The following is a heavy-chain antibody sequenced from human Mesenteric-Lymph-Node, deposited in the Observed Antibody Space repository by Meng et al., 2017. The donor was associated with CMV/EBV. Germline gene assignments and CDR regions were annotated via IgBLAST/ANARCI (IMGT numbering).Heavy chain of an antibody. V-gene: IGHV1-18*01. Sequence: ASVKVSCKASGYTFTSYGISWVRQAPGQGLEWMGWISAYNGNTNYAQKLQGRVTMTTDTSTSTAYMELRSLRSDDTAVYYCARSSSEILICYYYGMDVWGQGTTVTVSS. CDR1: GYTFTSYG. J-gene: IGHJ6*02. CDR3: ARSSSEILICYYYGMDV. D-gene: IGHD2/OR15-2a*01. CDR2: ISAYNGNT.